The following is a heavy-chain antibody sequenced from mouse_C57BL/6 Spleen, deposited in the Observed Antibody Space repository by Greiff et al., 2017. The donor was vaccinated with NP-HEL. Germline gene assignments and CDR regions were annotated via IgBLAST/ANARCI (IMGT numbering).Heavy chain of an antibody. CDR2: IDPANGNT. CDR1: GFNIKNSY. V-gene: IGHV14-3*01. D-gene: IGHD1-1*01. J-gene: IGHJ3*01. Sequence: VQLQQSVAELVRPGASVKLSCTASGFNIKNSYMHWVKQRPEQGLEWIGRIDPANGNTTYAPKFQGKATLTADTSSNTAYLPLSRLTSEDSALFYCASGDDYGEEDWGQGRMVTVAA. CDR3: ASGDDYGEED.